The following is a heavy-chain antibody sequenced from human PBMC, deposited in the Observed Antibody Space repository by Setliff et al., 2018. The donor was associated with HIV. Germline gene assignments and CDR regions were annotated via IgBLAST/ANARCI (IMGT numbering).Heavy chain of an antibody. CDR3: ARGAVHFDCLLSSVDYYYMDV. CDR2: INHSGST. D-gene: IGHD3-9*01. Sequence: ASETLSLTCAVYGGSLSGYHWSWIRQSPEKGLEWIGEINHSGSTNYNPSLKSRVTMSVDTSKNQFSLKLSSVNAADTAVYYCARGAVHFDCLLSSVDYYYMDVWGKGTTVTVSS. J-gene: IGHJ6*03. V-gene: IGHV4-34*01. CDR1: GGSLSGYH.